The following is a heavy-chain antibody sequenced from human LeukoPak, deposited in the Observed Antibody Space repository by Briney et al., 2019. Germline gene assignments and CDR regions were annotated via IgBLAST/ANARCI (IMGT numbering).Heavy chain of an antibody. CDR1: EFSVGSNY. D-gene: IGHD6-13*01. V-gene: IGHV3-66*01. CDR3: ARGKGSSWYYYYMDV. Sequence: GGSLRLSCAASEFSVGSNYMTWVRQAPGKGLEWVSLIYSGGSTYYADSVKGRFTISRDNAKNTLYLQTSSLRAEDTAVYYCARGKGSSWYYYYMDVWGKGTTVTVSS. J-gene: IGHJ6*03. CDR2: IYSGGST.